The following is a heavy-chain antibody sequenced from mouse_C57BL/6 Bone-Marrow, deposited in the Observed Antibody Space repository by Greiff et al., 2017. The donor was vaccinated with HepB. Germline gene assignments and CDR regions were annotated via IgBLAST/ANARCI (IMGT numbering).Heavy chain of an antibody. V-gene: IGHV1-55*01. J-gene: IGHJ2*01. Sequence: VQLQQPGAELVKPGASVKMSCKASGYTFTSYWITWVKQRPGQGLEWIGDIYPGSGSTNYNEKFKSKATLTVDASSSTAYMQLSSLTSEDSAVYYCARVITTVVGRYYWGQGTTLTVSS. CDR2: IYPGSGST. D-gene: IGHD1-1*01. CDR3: ARVITTVVGRYY. CDR1: GYTFTSYW.